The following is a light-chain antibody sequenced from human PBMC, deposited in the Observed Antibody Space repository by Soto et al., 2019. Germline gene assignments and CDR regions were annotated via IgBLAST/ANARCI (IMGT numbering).Light chain of an antibody. J-gene: IGLJ3*02. Sequence: QSVLTQPPSVSAAPGQKVPISCSGSSSNIGNNYVSWYQQLPGTATKLLIYENNKRPSGIPDRFSGSKSGTSATLGITGLQTGDEADYYCGTWYKSLSAGVFGGWTKLTGL. CDR2: ENN. CDR1: SSNIGNNY. V-gene: IGLV1-51*01. CDR3: GTWYKSLSAGV.